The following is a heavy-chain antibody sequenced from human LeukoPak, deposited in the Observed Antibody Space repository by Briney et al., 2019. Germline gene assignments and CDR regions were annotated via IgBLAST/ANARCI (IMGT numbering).Heavy chain of an antibody. CDR2: IYYSGST. CDR1: GGSISSYY. CDR3: ARDTGDY. J-gene: IGHJ4*02. Sequence: SETQSLTCTVSGGSISSYYWSWIRQPPGKGLEWIGYIYYSGSTNYNPSLKSRVTISVDTSKNQFSLKLSSVTAADTAVYYCARDTGDYWGQGTLVTVSS. V-gene: IGHV4-59*01.